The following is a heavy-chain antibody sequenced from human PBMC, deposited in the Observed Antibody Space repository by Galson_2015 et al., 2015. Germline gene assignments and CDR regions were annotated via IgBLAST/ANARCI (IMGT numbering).Heavy chain of an antibody. Sequence: SVKVSCKASGYTFTSYDINWVRQATGQGLEWMGWMNPNSGNTGYAQKFQGRVTMTRNTSISTAYMELSSLRSEDTAVYYCARGVMRSGYDFGYWGQGTLVTVSS. D-gene: IGHD5-12*01. CDR1: GYTFTSYD. CDR3: ARGVMRSGYDFGY. V-gene: IGHV1-8*01. CDR2: MNPNSGNT. J-gene: IGHJ4*02.